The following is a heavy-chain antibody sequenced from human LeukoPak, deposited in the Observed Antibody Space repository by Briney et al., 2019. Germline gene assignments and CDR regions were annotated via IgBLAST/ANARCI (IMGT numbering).Heavy chain of an antibody. CDR2: INPNSGGT. CDR3: TRASRNGRDPSSDFDF. CDR1: GYTFTGYY. Sequence: GASVKVSCKASGYTFTGYYMHWVRQAPGQGLEWMGWINPNSGGTNYAQKFQGRVTMTRDTSISTAYMEMSSLRSDDTAVYYCTRASRNGRDPSSDFDFWGQGTLVTVSS. J-gene: IGHJ4*02. D-gene: IGHD2-8*01. V-gene: IGHV1-2*02.